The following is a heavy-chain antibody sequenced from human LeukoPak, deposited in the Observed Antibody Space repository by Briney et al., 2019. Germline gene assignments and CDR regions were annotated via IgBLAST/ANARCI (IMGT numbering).Heavy chain of an antibody. CDR3: ARDTPQQGIFDY. CDR2: ISYDGSNK. Sequence: GRSLRLSCAASGFTFSSYAMHWVRQAPGKGLEWVAVISYDGSNKYYADSVKGRFTISRDNSKNTLYLQMNSLRAEDTAVYYCARDTPQQGIFDYWGQGTLVTVSS. CDR1: GFTFSSYA. J-gene: IGHJ4*02. D-gene: IGHD7-27*01. V-gene: IGHV3-30-3*01.